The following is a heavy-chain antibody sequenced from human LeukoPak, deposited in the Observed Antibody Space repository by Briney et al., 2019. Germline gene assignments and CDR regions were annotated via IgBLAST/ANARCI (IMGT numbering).Heavy chain of an antibody. D-gene: IGHD3-16*01. CDR2: ISYDGSNK. CDR1: GFTFSSYG. Sequence: GRSLRLSCAASGFTFSSYGMHWVRQAPGKGLEWVAVISYDGSNKYYADSVKGRFTISRDNSKNTLYLQMNSLRAEDTAVYYCAKDQGGNYYDYVWETWGQGTLVTVSS. CDR3: AKDQGGNYYDYVWET. V-gene: IGHV3-30*18. J-gene: IGHJ4*02.